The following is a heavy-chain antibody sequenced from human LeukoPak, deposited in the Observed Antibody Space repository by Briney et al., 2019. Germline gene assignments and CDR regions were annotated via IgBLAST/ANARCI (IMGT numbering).Heavy chain of an antibody. Sequence: PSETLSLTCAVSGYSISSGYYWGWIRQPPGKGLEWIGSIYHSGSTYYNPSLKSRVTISVDTSKNQFSLKLSSVTAADTAAYYCARHPYSNYWFDPWGQGTLVTVSS. V-gene: IGHV4-38-2*01. CDR2: IYHSGST. CDR1: GYSISSGYY. J-gene: IGHJ5*02. D-gene: IGHD4-11*01. CDR3: ARHPYSNYWFDP.